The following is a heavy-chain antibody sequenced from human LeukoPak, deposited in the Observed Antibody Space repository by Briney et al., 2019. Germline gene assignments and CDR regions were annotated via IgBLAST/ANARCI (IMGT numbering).Heavy chain of an antibody. D-gene: IGHD3-10*01. V-gene: IGHV4-61*02. J-gene: IGHJ6*04. CDR1: GGSINSDTCY. CDR2: IYASGST. CDR3: ARRRAGVQRPPNYYGSGSYHSPSLYYYYGMDV. Sequence: PSETLSLTCTVSGGSINSDTCYWSWIRQPAGKGLEWIGRIYASGSTYYGPPLKSRVTISIDTSKNQFSLNLSSVTAADTAVYYCARRRAGVQRPPNYYGSGSYHSPSLYYYYGMDVWGKGTTVTVSS.